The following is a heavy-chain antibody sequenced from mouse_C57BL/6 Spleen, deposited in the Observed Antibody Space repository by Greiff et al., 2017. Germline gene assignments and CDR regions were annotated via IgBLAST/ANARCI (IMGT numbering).Heavy chain of an antibody. CDR2: INYDGSST. V-gene: IGHV5-16*01. Sequence: EVQRVESEGGLVQPGSSMKLSCTASGFTFSDYYMAWVRQVPEKGLEWVANINYDGSSTYYLDSLKSRFIISRDNAKNILYMQMSSLTSEDTAVYDCARDYYGSSDGYFEDWGTGNTVTVSS. D-gene: IGHD1-1*01. CDR1: GFTFSDYY. J-gene: IGHJ1*03. CDR3: ARDYYGSSDGYFED.